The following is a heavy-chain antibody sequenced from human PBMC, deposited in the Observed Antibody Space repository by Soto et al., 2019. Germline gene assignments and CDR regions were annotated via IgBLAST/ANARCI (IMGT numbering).Heavy chain of an antibody. CDR3: ASCSSTSRYYYGMDV. J-gene: IGHJ6*02. CDR2: IIPIFGTA. CDR1: GGTFSSYA. D-gene: IGHD2-2*01. V-gene: IGHV1-69*01. Sequence: QVQLVQSGAEVKKPGSSVKVSCKASGGTFSSYAISWVRQAPGQGLEWMGGIIPIFGTANYAQKFQGRVTITADESTRTAYMGLSSLRSEDTAVYYCASCSSTSRYYYGMDVWGQGTTVTVSS.